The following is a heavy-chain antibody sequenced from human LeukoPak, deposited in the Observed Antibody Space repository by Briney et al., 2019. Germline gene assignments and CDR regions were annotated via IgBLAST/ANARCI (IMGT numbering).Heavy chain of an antibody. D-gene: IGHD5-12*01. CDR3: ARKSGRLMDY. CDR1: GYTFTSYD. J-gene: IGHJ4*02. CDR2: ISAYNGNT. V-gene: IGHV1-18*01. Sequence: ASVKVSCKASGYTFTSYDISWVRQAPGQGLEWMGWISAYNGNTNYAQKLQGRVTMTTDTSTSTAYMELRSLGSDDTAVFYCARKSGRLMDYWGQGTLVTVSS.